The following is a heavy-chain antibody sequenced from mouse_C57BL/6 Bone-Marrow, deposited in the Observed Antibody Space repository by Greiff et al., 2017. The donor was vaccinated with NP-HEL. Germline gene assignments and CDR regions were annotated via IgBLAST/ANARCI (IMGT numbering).Heavy chain of an antibody. D-gene: IGHD4-1*02. J-gene: IGHJ4*01. V-gene: IGHV1-64*01. CDR1: GYTFTSYW. CDR2: IHPNSGST. Sequence: VQLQQPGAELVKPGASVKLSCKASGYTFTSYWMHWVKQRPGQGLEWIGMIHPNSGSTNYNEKFKSKATLTVDKSSSTAYMQRSSLTSEDSAVYYCASLNWSYAMDYWGQGTSVTVSS. CDR3: ASLNWSYAMDY.